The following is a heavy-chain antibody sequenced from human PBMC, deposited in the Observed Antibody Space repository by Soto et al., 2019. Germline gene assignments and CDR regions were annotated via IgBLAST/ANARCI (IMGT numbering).Heavy chain of an antibody. Sequence: GGSLRLACSASGFTFSSYWMHWFRQAPGKGLMWVSRINSGGGTTTYADSVKGRFTISRDNAKNTLYLQMNGLRAEDTAVYYCARWFTYGNFDYFDYWGQGTQVTVSS. V-gene: IGHV3-74*01. CDR3: ARWFTYGNFDYFDY. CDR1: GFTFSSYW. D-gene: IGHD3-10*01. CDR2: INSGGGTT. J-gene: IGHJ4*02.